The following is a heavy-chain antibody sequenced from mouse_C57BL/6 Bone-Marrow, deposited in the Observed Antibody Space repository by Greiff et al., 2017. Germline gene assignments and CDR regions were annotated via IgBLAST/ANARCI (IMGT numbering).Heavy chain of an antibody. CDR1: GYTFTSYW. J-gene: IGHJ3*01. D-gene: IGHD2-2*01. CDR3: AIVPAFMVTTPLAY. V-gene: IGHV1-74*01. CDR2: IHPSDSDT. Sequence: QVQLQQPGAELVKPGASVKVSCKASGYTFTSYWMHWVKQRPGQGLEWIGRIHPSDSDTNYNQKFKGKATLTVDKSSSTAYVQLSSLTSEDSAVYYCAIVPAFMVTTPLAYWGQGTLVTVSA.